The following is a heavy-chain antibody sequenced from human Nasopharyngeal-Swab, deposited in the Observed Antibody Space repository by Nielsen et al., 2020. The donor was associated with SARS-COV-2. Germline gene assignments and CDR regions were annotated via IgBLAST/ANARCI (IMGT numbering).Heavy chain of an antibody. D-gene: IGHD2-21*02. J-gene: IGHJ6*03. Sequence: GESLKISCTASGFTFGDYAMSWFRQAPGKGLEWVGFIRSKAYGGTTEYAASVKGRFTISRDDSKSIAYLQMNSLKTKDTAVYYCTRDHREYCGGDCYRLYYYYYYMDVWGKGTTVTVSS. CDR2: IRSKAYGGTT. V-gene: IGHV3-49*03. CDR3: TRDHREYCGGDCYRLYYYYYYMDV. CDR1: GFTFGDYA.